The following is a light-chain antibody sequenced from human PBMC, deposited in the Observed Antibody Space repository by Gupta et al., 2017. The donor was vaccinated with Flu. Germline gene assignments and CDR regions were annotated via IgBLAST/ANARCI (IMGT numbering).Light chain of an antibody. Sequence: SVLTHPPSASGTPGQRVTISCSGRLSNIGSNTVHWYQPPPRTAPNLLIYNNNKRHSGVPARCSGSKSGTSASLAISVLQAEDEADYYCAAWDDSRNGFYVFGTGTKVTVV. V-gene: IGLV1-44*01. CDR2: NNN. J-gene: IGLJ1*01. CDR3: AAWDDSRNGFYV. CDR1: LSNIGSNT.